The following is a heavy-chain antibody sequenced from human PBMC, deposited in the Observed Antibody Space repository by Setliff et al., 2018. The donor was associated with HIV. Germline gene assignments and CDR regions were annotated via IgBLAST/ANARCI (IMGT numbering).Heavy chain of an antibody. Sequence: PSETLSLTCTVSGDSISTDYWSWIRQPPGKGLEWIGYIYYSGNPFYNPSLRSRVTISLDTSKNQFSLKLSSVTAADTAVYYCARGLSFYDPGGFDYWGQGTLVTVSS. J-gene: IGHJ4*02. CDR2: IYYSGNP. CDR1: GDSISTDY. CDR3: ARGLSFYDPGGFDY. D-gene: IGHD3-22*01. V-gene: IGHV4-59*08.